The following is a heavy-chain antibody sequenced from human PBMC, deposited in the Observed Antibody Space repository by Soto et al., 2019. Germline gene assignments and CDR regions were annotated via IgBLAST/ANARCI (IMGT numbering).Heavy chain of an antibody. CDR1: GYTFTGYY. CDR2: INPNSGGT. J-gene: IGHJ6*02. CDR3: ARDRRSDYYDIGYYYYGMDV. V-gene: IGHV1-2*04. Sequence: GASVKVSCKASGYTFTGYYMHCVRQAPGQGLEWMGWINPNSGGTNYAQKFQGWVTMTRDTSISTAYMELSRLRSDDTAVYYCARDRRSDYYDIGYYYYGMDVWGQGTTVTVSS. D-gene: IGHD3-22*01.